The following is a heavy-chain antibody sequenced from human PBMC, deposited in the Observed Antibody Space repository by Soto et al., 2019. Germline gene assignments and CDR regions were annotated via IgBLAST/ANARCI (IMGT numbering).Heavy chain of an antibody. CDR3: AKGAYGSGSSYFDY. CDR1: GFTFDDYA. V-gene: IGHV3-9*01. Sequence: ESGGGLVQPGRSLRLSCAASGFTFDDYAMYWVRQAPGKGLEWVSGISWNSGVIGYADSVKGRFTISRDNAKNSLYLQMNSLRAEDTALYYCAKGAYGSGSSYFDYWGQGTLVTVSS. CDR2: ISWNSGVI. D-gene: IGHD3-10*01. J-gene: IGHJ4*02.